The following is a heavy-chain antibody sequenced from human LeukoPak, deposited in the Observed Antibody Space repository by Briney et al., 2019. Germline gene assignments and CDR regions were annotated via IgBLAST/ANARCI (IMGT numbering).Heavy chain of an antibody. Sequence: EASVKVSCKASGYTFTGCYMHWVRQAPGQGLEWMGWINPNSGGTNYAQKFQGRVTMTRDTSISTAYMELSRLRSDDTAVYYCARDRDDILTGYRYFQHWGQGTLVTVSS. D-gene: IGHD3-9*01. CDR1: GYTFTGCY. J-gene: IGHJ1*01. V-gene: IGHV1-2*02. CDR2: INPNSGGT. CDR3: ARDRDDILTGYRYFQH.